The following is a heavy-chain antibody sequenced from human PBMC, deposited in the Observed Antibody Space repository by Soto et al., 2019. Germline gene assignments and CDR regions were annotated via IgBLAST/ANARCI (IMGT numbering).Heavy chain of an antibody. D-gene: IGHD2-15*01. V-gene: IGHV4-59*01. CDR1: GGSISSYY. Sequence: QVQLQESGPGLVKPSEPLSLTCTVSGGSISSYYCSWLRLPPGKGLEWMGHIYYSGSTNYNPSLQRRVTISVDTSKNQVSLKLSSVTAADTAMYYCARAGAATLSDYWGQGTLVTVSS. CDR3: ARAGAATLSDY. J-gene: IGHJ4*02. CDR2: IYYSGST.